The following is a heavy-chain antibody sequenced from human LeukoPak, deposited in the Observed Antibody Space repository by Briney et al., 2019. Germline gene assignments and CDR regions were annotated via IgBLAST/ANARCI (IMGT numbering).Heavy chain of an antibody. CDR2: ITVYNGDT. CDR1: GYTFCSYG. D-gene: IGHD6-13*01. Sequence: ASVKVSCKASGYTFCSYGISWVRQAPGQGLEWRGWITVYNGDTKYAHKYQDRVTMTTDKSTSTAYMHLRSLRPDDTAVYYCARDRGYEQQRWFDRWGQGRLVTVSS. J-gene: IGHJ5*01. CDR3: ARDRGYEQQRWFDR. V-gene: IGHV1-18*01.